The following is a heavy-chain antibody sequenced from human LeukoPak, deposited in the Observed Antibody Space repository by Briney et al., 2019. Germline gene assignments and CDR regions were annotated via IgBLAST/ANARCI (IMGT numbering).Heavy chain of an antibody. Sequence: PSETLSLTCTVSGGSISSGSYYWSWIRQPAGKGLEWIGRIYTSGSTNYNPSLKSRVTISVDTSKNQFSLKLSSVTAADTAVYYCARESGLGASYDYVWRWVGAFDIWGQGTMVTVSS. CDR3: ARESGLGASYDYVWRWVGAFDI. V-gene: IGHV4-61*02. J-gene: IGHJ3*02. D-gene: IGHD3-16*01. CDR2: IYTSGST. CDR1: GGSISSGSYY.